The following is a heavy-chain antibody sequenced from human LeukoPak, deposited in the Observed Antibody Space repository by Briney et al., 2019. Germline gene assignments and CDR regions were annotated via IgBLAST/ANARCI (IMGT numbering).Heavy chain of an antibody. D-gene: IGHD4-17*01. Sequence: KSSQTLSLTCTVSGGSISHYYWSWLRQSPGKGLEWIGYIYYSRTTNYNTSLKSRVTISVDASRNQFSLQLRSVTAADTAVYYCAREDPQTTVPEGMDVWGQGTTVSVSS. CDR1: GGSISHYY. CDR3: AREDPQTTVPEGMDV. CDR2: IYYSRTT. J-gene: IGHJ6*02. V-gene: IGHV4-59*01.